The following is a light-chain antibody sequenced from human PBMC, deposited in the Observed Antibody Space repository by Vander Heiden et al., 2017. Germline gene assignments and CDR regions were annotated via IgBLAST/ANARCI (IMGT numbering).Light chain of an antibody. CDR1: SSDIGFYNY. CDR2: DVT. Sequence: QSALAQPASVSGPPGQSIIISCTGTSSDIGFYNYVSWYQHHPGKGPKLIIYDVTHRPSGVSNRFSGSKSGNTASLTISGLQAEDEADYYCNSYTTSRTYVFGSGTKVTVL. V-gene: IGLV2-14*03. CDR3: NSYTTSRTYV. J-gene: IGLJ1*01.